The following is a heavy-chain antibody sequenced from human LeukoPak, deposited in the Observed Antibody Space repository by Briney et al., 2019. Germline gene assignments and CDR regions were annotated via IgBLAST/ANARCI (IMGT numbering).Heavy chain of an antibody. D-gene: IGHD2-2*01. CDR1: GGSISSGGYY. V-gene: IGHV4-30-2*01. CDR2: IYHSGST. CDR3: ARYYSTSWNWFDP. J-gene: IGHJ5*02. Sequence: SETLSLTCTVSGGSISSGGYYWSWIRQPPGNGLEWIGYIYHSGSTYYNPSLKSRVTISVDRSKNQFSLKLTSVTAADTAVYYCARYYSTSWNWFDPWGRGIQVTVSS.